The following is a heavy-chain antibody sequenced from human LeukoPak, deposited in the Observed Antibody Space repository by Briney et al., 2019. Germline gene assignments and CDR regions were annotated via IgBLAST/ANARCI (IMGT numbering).Heavy chain of an antibody. CDR1: GGSISSSSYS. CDR3: ATLTTTYFDY. Sequence: PSETLSLTCSVSGGSISSSSYSWGWIRQPPGKGLEWIGSMYYSGSTYYNPSLKSRVTISVDTSKNQFSLKLSSVTAADTALYYCATLTTTYFDYWGQGTLVTVSS. V-gene: IGHV4-39*01. D-gene: IGHD4-11*01. CDR2: MYYSGST. J-gene: IGHJ4*02.